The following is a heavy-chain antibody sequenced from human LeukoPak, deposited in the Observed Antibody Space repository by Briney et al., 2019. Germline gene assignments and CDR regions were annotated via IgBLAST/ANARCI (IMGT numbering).Heavy chain of an antibody. CDR3: ARSGCLGPDY. Sequence: GGSLRLSCAASGFTFSSYEMNWVRQAPGKGLEWVSYISSSGSSIYHADSVKGRFTISRDNAKNSLYLQMNSLRAEDTAVYYCARSGCLGPDYWGQGTLVTVSS. CDR2: ISSSGSSI. CDR1: GFTFSSYE. J-gene: IGHJ4*02. D-gene: IGHD5/OR15-5a*01. V-gene: IGHV3-48*03.